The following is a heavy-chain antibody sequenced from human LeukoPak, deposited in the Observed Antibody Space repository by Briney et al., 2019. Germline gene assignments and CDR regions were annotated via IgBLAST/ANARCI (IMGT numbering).Heavy chain of an antibody. CDR1: GFTFSSYG. V-gene: IGHV3-33*06. CDR3: AKDFYYCSSTSCYTGAIDY. D-gene: IGHD2-2*02. J-gene: IGHJ4*02. CDR2: IWNGGRNK. Sequence: GRSLRLSRAAAGFTFSSYGMHWVRQAAGNWLGWVVVIWNGGRNKYHADSVKGRFTISRDNSKNTLYLQMNSLRAEDTAVYYCAKDFYYCSSTSCYTGAIDYWGQGTLVTVSS.